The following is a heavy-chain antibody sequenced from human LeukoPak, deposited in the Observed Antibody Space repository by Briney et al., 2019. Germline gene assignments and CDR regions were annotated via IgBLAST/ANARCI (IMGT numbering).Heavy chain of an antibody. CDR2: ISAYNGNT. Sequence: ASVKVSCKASGYTFTSYGISWVRQAPGQGLEWMGWISAYNGNTNYAQKLQGRVTMTTDTSTSTAYMELSSLRAEDTAVYYCAKDSGPGGFDYWGQGTLVTVSS. V-gene: IGHV1-18*01. CDR3: AKDSGPGGFDY. J-gene: IGHJ4*02. D-gene: IGHD3-10*01. CDR1: GYTFTSYG.